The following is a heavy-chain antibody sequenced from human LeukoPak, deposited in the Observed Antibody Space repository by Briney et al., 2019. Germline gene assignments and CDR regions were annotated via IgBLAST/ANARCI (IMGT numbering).Heavy chain of an antibody. D-gene: IGHD3-16*01. Sequence: SCKASGYTFTGYYMHWVRQAPGKGLEWVALISYNGRNNYYADSVKGRFTISRDNSKNTLYLQVSSLRTEDTAVYFCAKDNRGYFDFWGQGTLVTVSS. J-gene: IGHJ4*02. V-gene: IGHV3-30*18. CDR1: GYTFTGYY. CDR2: ISYNGRNN. CDR3: AKDNRGYFDF.